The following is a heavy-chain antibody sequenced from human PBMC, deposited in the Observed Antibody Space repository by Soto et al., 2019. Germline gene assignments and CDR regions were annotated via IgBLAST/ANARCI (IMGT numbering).Heavy chain of an antibody. D-gene: IGHD2-2*01. V-gene: IGHV4-39*07. CDR3: ARVPDY. J-gene: IGHJ4*02. CDR2: MYHSGST. Sequence: SETLSLTCTVSGGSVSSSLYYWGWIRQPPGKGLEWIGYMYHSGSTYYNPSLKSRVTISVDRSKNQFSLKLSSVTAADTAVYYCARVPDYWGQGILVTVSS. CDR1: GGSVSSSLYY.